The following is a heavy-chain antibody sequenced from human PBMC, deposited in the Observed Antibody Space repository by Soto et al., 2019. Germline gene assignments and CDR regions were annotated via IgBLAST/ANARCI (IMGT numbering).Heavy chain of an antibody. CDR2: IGVNGGDI. V-gene: IGHV3-23*01. D-gene: IGHD3-10*01. CDR3: ASLAGSSTYYNGY. J-gene: IGHJ4*02. Sequence: DVQLPESGGSLVQPGGSLRLSCAASGFAFNDFPMSWARQAPGKGLEWVSSIGVNGGDIHYADAVQGRFTVSRDDSKNTFYLQMDSLGAEDTATYYCASLAGSSTYYNGYWGRGTLVTVSS. CDR1: GFAFNDFP.